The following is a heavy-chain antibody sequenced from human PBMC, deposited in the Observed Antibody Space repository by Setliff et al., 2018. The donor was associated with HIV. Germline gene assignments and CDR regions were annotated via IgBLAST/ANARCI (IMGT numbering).Heavy chain of an antibody. V-gene: IGHV4-4*08. CDR1: GGSISSYY. Sequence: SETLSLTCTVSGGSISSYYWCWIRQPPGKGLEWIGYIYTSGNTNYAQKLQGRVTMTTDTTTSTAYMELRSLRSDDPAVYYCARHKGSARGAFDIWGQGTMVTVSS. J-gene: IGHJ3*02. D-gene: IGHD3-10*01. CDR2: IYTSGNT. CDR3: ARHKGSARGAFDI.